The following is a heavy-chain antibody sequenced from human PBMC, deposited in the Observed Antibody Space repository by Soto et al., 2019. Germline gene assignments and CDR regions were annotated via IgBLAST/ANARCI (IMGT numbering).Heavy chain of an antibody. D-gene: IGHD2-8*01. Sequence: QGHLVQSGAEVKKPGASVKVSCKASGYTFTRYGISWVRQAPGQGLEWMGWISGYNGDTNYAQNLQGRVTMTIDTSTPTAYMELRSLTSDDPAVYYCAKNGQPPYYYYGLDVWGQGTTVTVSS. CDR1: GYTFTRYG. V-gene: IGHV1-18*01. CDR3: AKNGQPPYYYYGLDV. CDR2: ISGYNGDT. J-gene: IGHJ6*02.